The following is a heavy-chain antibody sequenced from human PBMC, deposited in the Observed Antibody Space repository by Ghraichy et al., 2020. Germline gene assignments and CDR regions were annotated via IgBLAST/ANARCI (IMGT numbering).Heavy chain of an antibody. Sequence: SETLSLTCAVYGGSFSGYYWSWIRQPPGKGLEWIGEINHSGSTNYNPSLKSRVTISVDTSKNQFSLKLSSVTAADTAVYYCASRSIDYGGNPAVVSYWSQGTLVTVSS. V-gene: IGHV4-34*01. CDR3: ASRSIDYGGNPAVVSY. J-gene: IGHJ4*02. D-gene: IGHD4-23*01. CDR1: GGSFSGYY. CDR2: INHSGST.